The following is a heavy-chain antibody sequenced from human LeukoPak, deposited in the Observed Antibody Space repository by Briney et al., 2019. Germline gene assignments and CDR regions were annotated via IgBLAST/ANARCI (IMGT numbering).Heavy chain of an antibody. D-gene: IGHD2-2*01. CDR2: INHSGST. CDR3: ARYKRSYCSSTSCRVPRYYFDY. Sequence: SETLSLTCAVYGGSFSGYYWSWIRQPPGKGLEWIGEINHSGSTNYNPSLKSRVTISVGTSKNQFSLKLSSVTAADTAVYYCARYKRSYCSSTSCRVPRYYFDYWGQGTLVTVSS. V-gene: IGHV4-34*01. CDR1: GGSFSGYY. J-gene: IGHJ4*02.